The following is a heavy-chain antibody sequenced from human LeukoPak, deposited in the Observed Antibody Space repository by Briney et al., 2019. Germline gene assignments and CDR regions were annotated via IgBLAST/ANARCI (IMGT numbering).Heavy chain of an antibody. CDR2: IYHSGST. Sequence: PETLSLTCTVSGYSISSGYYWGWIRQPPGEGLEWIGSIYHSGSTYYNPSLKSRVTISVDTSKNQFSLKLSSVTAADTAVYYCARDRGFWSGYMDVWGKGATVTVSS. CDR1: GYSISSGYY. V-gene: IGHV4-38-2*02. J-gene: IGHJ6*03. CDR3: ARDRGFWSGYMDV. D-gene: IGHD3-3*01.